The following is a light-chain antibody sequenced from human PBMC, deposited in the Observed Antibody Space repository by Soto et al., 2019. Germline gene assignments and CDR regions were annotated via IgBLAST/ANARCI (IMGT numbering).Light chain of an antibody. Sequence: DIQLTQSPSFLSASVGDRVIITYRASQGISSYLGWYQQKPGKAPKLLIYAASTLQSGVPSRFSGSGSGTEFTLTISSLQPEDFASYFCQQLNSYPLTFGGGPKVDIK. CDR3: QQLNSYPLT. J-gene: IGKJ4*01. CDR1: QGISSY. V-gene: IGKV1-9*01. CDR2: AAS.